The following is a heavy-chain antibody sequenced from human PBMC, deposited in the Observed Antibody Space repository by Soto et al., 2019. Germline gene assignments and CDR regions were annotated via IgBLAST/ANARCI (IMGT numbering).Heavy chain of an antibody. Sequence: SETLSLTCTVSGGSINSDHYYWSWLRQPPGKGLEWLGYISYSGSTYYNPSLKSRIVISVDTSKNQFSLKLISVTAADTAVYYCARAYDFWNGYYSAQYYFDFWGQGTLVIVSS. CDR2: ISYSGST. J-gene: IGHJ4*02. CDR3: ARAYDFWNGYYSAQYYFDF. D-gene: IGHD3-3*01. CDR1: GGSINSDHYY. V-gene: IGHV4-30-4*01.